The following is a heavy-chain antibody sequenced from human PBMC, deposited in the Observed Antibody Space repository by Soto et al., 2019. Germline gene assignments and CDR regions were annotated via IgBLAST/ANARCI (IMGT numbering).Heavy chain of an antibody. D-gene: IGHD3-3*01. CDR3: ARDRGITIFGVVKGWFDP. V-gene: IGHV4-59*01. J-gene: IGHJ5*02. Sequence: SETLSLTCSVSGGSIDNYYWSWIRQPPGKGLEWIGYIYYSGSTNYSPSLKSRVTISVDTFKNQFSLKLSSVTAADTAVYYCARDRGITIFGVVKGWFDPWGQGTLVTVSS. CDR2: IYYSGST. CDR1: GGSIDNYY.